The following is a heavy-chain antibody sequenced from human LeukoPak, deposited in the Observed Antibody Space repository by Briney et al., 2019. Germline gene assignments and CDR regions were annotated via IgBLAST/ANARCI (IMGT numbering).Heavy chain of an antibody. V-gene: IGHV4-4*07. D-gene: IGHD2-21*02. J-gene: IGHJ3*02. CDR2: IYTSGGT. CDR1: GGSISSYY. Sequence: KPSETLSLXCTVSGGSISSYYWSWIRQPAGKGLEWIGRIYTSGGTNYNPSLKSRVTISVDTSNNQFSLKLRSVTAADTAVYYCASFVGVTSTSGAFDIWGQGTMVTVSS. CDR3: ASFVGVTSTSGAFDI.